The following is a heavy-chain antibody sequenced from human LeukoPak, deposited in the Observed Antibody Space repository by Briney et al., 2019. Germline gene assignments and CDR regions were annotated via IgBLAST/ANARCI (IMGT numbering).Heavy chain of an antibody. D-gene: IGHD6-19*01. V-gene: IGHV3-7*03. Sequence: GGSPRLSCAASGFTFSSYWMSWVRQAPGKGLEWVANIKQDGSEKYYVDSVKGRFTISRDNAKNSLYLQMNSLRAEDTALYYCAKDSVAVTGTGNIDYWGQGTLVTVSS. CDR3: AKDSVAVTGTGNIDY. CDR1: GFTFSSYW. J-gene: IGHJ4*02. CDR2: IKQDGSEK.